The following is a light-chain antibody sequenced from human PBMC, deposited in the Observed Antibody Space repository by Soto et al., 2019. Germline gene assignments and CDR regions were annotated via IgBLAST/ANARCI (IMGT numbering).Light chain of an antibody. V-gene: IGKV1-9*01. J-gene: IGKJ3*01. CDR1: RGISSS. CDR2: AAS. CDR3: QQLNSYPL. Sequence: DIQLTQSPSFQSASVGDRVTITSRASRGISSSLAWYQQKPGKAPKLLIYAASTLQSGVPPRFSGSGSETEFTLTISSLQPEDFATYYCQQLNSYPLFGPGTKVDIK.